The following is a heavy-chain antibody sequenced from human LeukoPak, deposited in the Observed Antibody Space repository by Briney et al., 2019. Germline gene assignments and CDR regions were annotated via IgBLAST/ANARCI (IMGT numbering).Heavy chain of an antibody. J-gene: IGHJ4*02. CDR1: GFTFSSYA. D-gene: IGHD3-22*01. V-gene: IGHV3-23*01. CDR3: AKESSGYYESDY. Sequence: GGSLRLSCAASGFTFSSYAMSWVRQAPGKGLEWVSGISGSDGSTNYADSVKGRFTISRENSKNTLYLQMNSLRAEDTAVYYCAKESSGYYESDYWGQGTLVTVSS. CDR2: ISGSDGST.